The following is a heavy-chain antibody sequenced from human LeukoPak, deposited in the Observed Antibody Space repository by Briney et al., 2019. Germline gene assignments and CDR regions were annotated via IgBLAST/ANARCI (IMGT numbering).Heavy chain of an antibody. CDR3: TRTTGQRCFDC. D-gene: IGHD4-11*01. CDR1: GFTFSSYW. V-gene: IGHV3-74*01. J-gene: IGHJ4*02. CDR2: ISSGDGTNI. Sequence: GGSLRFSCAASGFTFSSYWMHWVRQAPGKGPVWISHISSGDGTNIGYADSVKGRFTISRDNAKNTLYLQMNSLGVEDTAVYYCTRTTGQRCFDCWGQGTQVTVSS.